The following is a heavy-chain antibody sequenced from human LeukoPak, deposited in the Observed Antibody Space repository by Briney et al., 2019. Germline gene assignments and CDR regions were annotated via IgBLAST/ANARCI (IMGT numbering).Heavy chain of an antibody. CDR1: GFTFSSYS. J-gene: IGHJ4*02. CDR3: AHYGGNSRGCY. V-gene: IGHV3-21*03. Sequence: GGSLRLSCAASGFTFSSYSMNWVRQAPGKGLEWVSSISTSSSSIYYADSVKGRFTISRDNSKNTLYLQMNSLRAEDTAVYYCAHYGGNSRGCYWGQGTLVTVSS. CDR2: ISTSSSSI. D-gene: IGHD4-23*01.